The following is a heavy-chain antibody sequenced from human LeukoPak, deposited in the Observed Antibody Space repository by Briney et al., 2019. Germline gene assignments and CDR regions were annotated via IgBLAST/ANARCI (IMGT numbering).Heavy chain of an antibody. V-gene: IGHV3-30-3*01. D-gene: IGHD1-1*01. CDR1: GFTFSSYA. CDR2: ISYDGSNK. J-gene: IGHJ4*02. CDR3: ARDTTGTIDY. Sequence: GGSLRLPCAASGFTFSSYAMHWVRQAPGKGLEWVAVISYDGSNKYYADSVKGRFTISRDNSKNTLYLQMNSLRAEDTAVYYCARDTTGTIDYWGQGTLVTVSS.